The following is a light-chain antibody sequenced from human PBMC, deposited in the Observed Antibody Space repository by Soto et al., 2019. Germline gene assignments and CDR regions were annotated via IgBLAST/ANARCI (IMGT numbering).Light chain of an antibody. CDR3: SSYTTSNTRQIV. V-gene: IGLV2-14*01. J-gene: IGLJ1*01. CDR2: DVS. Sequence: SALTQPASVSGSPGQSITISCTGTSSDVGGYNYVSWYQQHPGKAPKFIIYDVSNRPSGVSNRFSGSKSGNTASLTISGLQAEDEADYYCSSYTTSNTRQIVFGTGTKVTV. CDR1: SSDVGGYNY.